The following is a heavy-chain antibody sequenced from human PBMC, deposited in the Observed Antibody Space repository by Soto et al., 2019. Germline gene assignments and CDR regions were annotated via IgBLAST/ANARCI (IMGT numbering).Heavy chain of an antibody. V-gene: IGHV3-23*01. J-gene: IGHJ6*02. D-gene: IGHD4-4*01. CDR3: YIMAV. CDR1: GFTFSSSA. CDR2: ISGSGVST. Sequence: EVHLLESGGGLVQPGGSLRLSCAGSGFTFSSSAMSWVRQAPGKGLEWVSAISGSGVSTYYGDSVKGRFTISRDTSKNTLYQQMNSLRAEDTAVYYCYIMAVCGQGTTVTVSS.